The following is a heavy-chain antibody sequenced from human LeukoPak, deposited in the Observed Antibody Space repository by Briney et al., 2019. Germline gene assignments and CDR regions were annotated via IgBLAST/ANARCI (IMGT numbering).Heavy chain of an antibody. CDR3: ARGPNYSAYVDY. Sequence: GASVKVSCKTSGYTFTSYDISWVRQATGQGLEWMGWMNPNSGNTGYAQKFQGRVTMTRNTSISTAYMELSSLRSEDTAVYYCARGPNYSAYVDYWGQGTLVTVSS. CDR2: MNPNSGNT. J-gene: IGHJ4*02. D-gene: IGHD4/OR15-4a*01. CDR1: GYTFTSYD. V-gene: IGHV1-8*01.